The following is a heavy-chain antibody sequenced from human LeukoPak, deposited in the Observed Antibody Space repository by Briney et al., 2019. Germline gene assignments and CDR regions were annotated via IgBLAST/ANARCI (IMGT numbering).Heavy chain of an antibody. Sequence: PGGSLRLSCAASGFTASSNYMSWVRQAPGKGLEWVSSISSSSSYIYYADSVKGRFTISRDNAKNSLYLQMNSLRAEDTAVYYCAPDSLAAAGPFQHWGQGTLVTVSS. V-gene: IGHV3-21*01. CDR1: GFTASSNY. D-gene: IGHD6-13*01. J-gene: IGHJ1*01. CDR3: APDSLAAAGPFQH. CDR2: ISSSSSYI.